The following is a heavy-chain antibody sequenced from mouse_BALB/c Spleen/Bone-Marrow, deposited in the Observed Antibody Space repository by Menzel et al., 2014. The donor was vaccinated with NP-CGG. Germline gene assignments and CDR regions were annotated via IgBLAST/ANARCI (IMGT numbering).Heavy chain of an antibody. CDR2: IDPANGNT. CDR3: ARGWGAY. Sequence: LVESGAEFVKPGASVKLSCTASGFNIKDTYMHWVKQRPEQGLEWIGRIDPANGNTKYDPKFQGKATITADTSSNTAYLQLSSLTSEDTTVYYCARGWGAYWGQGTLVAVSA. J-gene: IGHJ3*01. V-gene: IGHV14-3*02. D-gene: IGHD1-1*02. CDR1: GFNIKDTY.